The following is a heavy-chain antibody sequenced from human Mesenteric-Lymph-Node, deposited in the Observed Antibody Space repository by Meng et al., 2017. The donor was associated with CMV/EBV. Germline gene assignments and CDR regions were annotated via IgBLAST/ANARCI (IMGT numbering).Heavy chain of an antibody. Sequence: ASVKVSCQASGYTLTAYYIHWVRQVPGQGLEWVGWINPNTGFTDYAQKFQGRVTMTTDTSISTASLEMSSLTTHDTAVYYCAGDSVALLGYFDYWGQGTLVTVSS. J-gene: IGHJ4*02. CDR2: INPNTGFT. CDR1: GYTLTAYY. V-gene: IGHV1-2*02. D-gene: IGHD2-15*01. CDR3: AGDSVALLGYFDY.